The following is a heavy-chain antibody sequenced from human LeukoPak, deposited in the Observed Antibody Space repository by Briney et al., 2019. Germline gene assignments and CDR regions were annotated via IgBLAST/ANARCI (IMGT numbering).Heavy chain of an antibody. D-gene: IGHD4-17*01. J-gene: IGHJ3*02. CDR3: ARDRANDYGDSLYDAFDI. V-gene: IGHV1-18*01. CDR1: GYTFTSYG. Sequence: ASVKVSCKASGYTFTSYGISWVRQAPGQGLEWMGWISAYNGNTNYAQKLQGRVTMTTDTSTSTAYMELRSLRSEDTAVYYCARDRANDYGDSLYDAFDIWGQGTMVTVSS. CDR2: ISAYNGNT.